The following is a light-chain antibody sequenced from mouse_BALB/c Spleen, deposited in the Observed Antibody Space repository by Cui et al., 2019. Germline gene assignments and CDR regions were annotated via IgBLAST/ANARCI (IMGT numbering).Light chain of an antibody. V-gene: IGKV4-59*01. Sequence: QIVLTQSPAIMSASPGEKVTMTCSASSSVSYMHWYQQKSGTSPKRWIYDTSKLASGVPARFSGSGSGTSYSLTSSSMEAEDAATYYCQQWSSNPPTFGGGTKLEIK. J-gene: IGKJ2*01. CDR2: DTS. CDR1: SSVSY. CDR3: QQWSSNPPT.